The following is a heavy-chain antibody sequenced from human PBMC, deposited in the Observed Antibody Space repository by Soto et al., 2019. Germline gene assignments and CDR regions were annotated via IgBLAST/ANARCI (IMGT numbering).Heavy chain of an antibody. Sequence: GGSLRLSCAASGFTFSSYAMSWVRQAPGKGLEWVSAISGSGGSTYYADSVKGRFTISRDNSKNTLYLQMNSLRAEDTAVYYCAKGLAAAGRRPGYNWFDPWGQGTLVTVSS. V-gene: IGHV3-23*01. CDR3: AKGLAAAGRRPGYNWFDP. CDR1: GFTFSSYA. D-gene: IGHD6-13*01. CDR2: ISGSGGST. J-gene: IGHJ5*02.